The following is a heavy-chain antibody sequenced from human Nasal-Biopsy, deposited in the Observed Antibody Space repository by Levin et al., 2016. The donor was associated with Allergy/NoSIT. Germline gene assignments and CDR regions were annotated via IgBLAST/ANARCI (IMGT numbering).Heavy chain of an antibody. Sequence: ASVKVSCKVSGYTLTELSIHWVRQAPGKGLEWMGGFDPEDNETIYGKKFQGRVTMTEDTATDTAYMELSSLSSEDTAVYYCATATYGLGISWYFDLWGRGTLVTVSS. J-gene: IGHJ2*01. CDR3: ATATYGLGISWYFDL. CDR2: FDPEDNET. V-gene: IGHV1-24*01. D-gene: IGHD7-27*01. CDR1: GYTLTELS.